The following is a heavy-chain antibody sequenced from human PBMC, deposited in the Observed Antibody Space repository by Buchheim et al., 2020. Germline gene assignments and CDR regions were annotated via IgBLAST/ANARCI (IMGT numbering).Heavy chain of an antibody. CDR2: ISGSGGST. CDR3: ATEAGYSSGWYEEYYYGMDV. Sequence: EVQLLESGGGLVQPGGSLRLSCAASGFTFSSYAMSWVRQAPGKGLEWVSAISGSGGSTYYADSVKGRFTISRDNSTNTLYLQMNSLRAEDTAVYYCATEAGYSSGWYEEYYYGMDVWGQGTT. J-gene: IGHJ6*02. CDR1: GFTFSSYA. D-gene: IGHD6-19*01. V-gene: IGHV3-23*01.